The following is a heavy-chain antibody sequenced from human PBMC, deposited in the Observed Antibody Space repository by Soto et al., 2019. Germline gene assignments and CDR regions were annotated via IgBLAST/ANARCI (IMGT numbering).Heavy chain of an antibody. D-gene: IGHD3-16*02. CDR2: IFYTGTT. CDR3: ARHGSF. V-gene: IGHV4-39*01. J-gene: IGHJ4*02. Sequence: QMQLQESGPGLVKPSETLSLTCTVSNGSISTTSYNWGWIRQSPGKGLEWIGNIFYTGTTSYNPSLKSRVTITVDTSNNQFSLKPASVTAADTAVYYCARHGSFWGQGILVVVSS. CDR1: NGSISTTSYN.